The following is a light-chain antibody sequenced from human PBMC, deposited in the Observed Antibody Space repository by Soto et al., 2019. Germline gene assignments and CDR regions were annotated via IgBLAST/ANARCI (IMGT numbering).Light chain of an antibody. CDR1: QNINNW. V-gene: IGKV1-5*03. Sequence: DMQMTQSPSTLSASVGDRVTITCRASQNINNWLAWYQQKPGKAPKLLIYQASTLQSGVPSRFSGNGSGTEFTLTISSMQPDDFATYYCQQYNHYFGQGTKLEIK. CDR3: QQYNHY. J-gene: IGKJ2*01. CDR2: QAS.